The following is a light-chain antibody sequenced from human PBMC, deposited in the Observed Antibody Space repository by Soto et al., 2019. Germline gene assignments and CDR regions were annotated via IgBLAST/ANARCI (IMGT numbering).Light chain of an antibody. V-gene: IGLV2-14*01. CDR3: TSYTTISTLA. CDR2: EVS. Sequence: QSALTQPASVSGSPGQSITISCTGTSSDVGGYNYVSWYQQHPGKVPKLMIYEVSYRPSGVSNRFSGSKSGNTASLTISGLQAEDGADYYCTSYTTISTLAFGGGTKLTVL. J-gene: IGLJ3*02. CDR1: SSDVGGYNY.